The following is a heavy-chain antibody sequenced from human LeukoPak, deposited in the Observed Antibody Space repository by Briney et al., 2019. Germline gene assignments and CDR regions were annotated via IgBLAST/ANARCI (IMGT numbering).Heavy chain of an antibody. J-gene: IGHJ4*02. Sequence: GGSLRLSCAASGFTFDTTDMTWVRQAPGKGPEWLSCISGTGDRTYYADSVRGRFTISRDNSKNMLYLQMTSLRVEDTATYYCVKNSGIWSFWGRGALAAVSS. D-gene: IGHD1-26*01. CDR2: ISGTGDRT. CDR3: VKNSGIWSF. CDR1: GFTFDTTD. V-gene: IGHV3-23*01.